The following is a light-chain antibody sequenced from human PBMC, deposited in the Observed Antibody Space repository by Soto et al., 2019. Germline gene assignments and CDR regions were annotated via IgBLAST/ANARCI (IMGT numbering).Light chain of an antibody. Sequence: QSALTQPASVSGSPGQSITISCTGTSSDVGGYNYVSWYQQHPGKAPKLIIYDVSNRPSGVSNRFSGSKSGNTASLTISGLQAEDEADYYCSSYTSRRLYVFGTGTKVTVL. CDR3: SSYTSRRLYV. J-gene: IGLJ1*01. V-gene: IGLV2-14*01. CDR1: SSDVGGYNY. CDR2: DVS.